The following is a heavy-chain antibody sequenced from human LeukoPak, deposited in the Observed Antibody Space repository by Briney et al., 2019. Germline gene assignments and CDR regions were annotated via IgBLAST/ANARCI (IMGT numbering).Heavy chain of an antibody. CDR2: IRSDGSNK. D-gene: IGHD1-1*01. V-gene: IGHV3-30*02. CDR1: GFSFSSYG. J-gene: IGHJ4*02. Sequence: GGSLRLSCAGSGFSFSSYGMHWVRQAPGKGLEWMAFIRSDGSNKYYADSVKGRFTISRDNSKNTLYLQMNSLRAEDTAVYYCARGGTTFEHWGQGTLVTVSS. CDR3: ARGGTTFEH.